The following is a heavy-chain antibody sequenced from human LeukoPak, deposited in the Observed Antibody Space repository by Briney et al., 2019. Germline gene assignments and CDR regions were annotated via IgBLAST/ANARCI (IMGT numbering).Heavy chain of an antibody. J-gene: IGHJ4*02. CDR2: ISSSGSTI. D-gene: IGHD6-19*01. V-gene: IGHV3-11*01. CDR3: ARVVREQWLVLHY. CDR1: GFTVSSNY. Sequence: GGSLRLSCAASGFTVSSNYMSWVRQAPGKGLEWVSYISSSGSTIYCADSVKGRFTISRDNAKNSLYLQMNSLRAEDTAVYYCARVVREQWLVLHYWGQGTLVTVSS.